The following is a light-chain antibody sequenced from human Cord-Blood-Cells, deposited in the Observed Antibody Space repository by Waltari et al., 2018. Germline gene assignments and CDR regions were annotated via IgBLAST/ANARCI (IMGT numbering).Light chain of an antibody. Sequence: EIVLTQSPATLSLSPGERATLSCRASQSVSSYLAWYQQKPGQAPRLLIYDASNRATGIPARFSGSGPGTDFTLTIISLEPEDFAVYYCQQRSNWPYTFGQGTKLEIK. CDR3: QQRSNWPYT. CDR1: QSVSSY. J-gene: IGKJ2*01. CDR2: DAS. V-gene: IGKV3D-11*02.